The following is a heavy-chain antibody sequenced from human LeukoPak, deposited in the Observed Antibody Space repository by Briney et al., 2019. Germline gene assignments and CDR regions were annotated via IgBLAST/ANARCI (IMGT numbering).Heavy chain of an antibody. CDR1: GYSFISYW. CDR2: IYPGDSDT. J-gene: IGHJ4*02. V-gene: IGHV5-51*01. CDR3: ARGYCRGGRCYYFDY. Sequence: GESLEISCKGSGYSFISYWIGWVRQMPGKGLEWMGIIYPGDSDTTYSPSFQGQVTISADKSISTAYLQWSSLKASDTAMYYCARGYCRGGRCYYFDYWGQGTLVTVSS. D-gene: IGHD2-15*01.